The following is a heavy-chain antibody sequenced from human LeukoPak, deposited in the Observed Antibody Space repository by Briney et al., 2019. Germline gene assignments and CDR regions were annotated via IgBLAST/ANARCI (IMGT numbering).Heavy chain of an antibody. Sequence: PSETLSLTCAVYGGSFSGYYWSWIRQPPGKGLEWIGEINHSGSTNYNPSLKSRVTISVDTSKNQFSLKLSSVTAADTAVYYYARWARYSSSWYSSNWFDPWGQGTLVTVSS. CDR3: ARWARYSSSWYSSNWFDP. CDR1: GGSFSGYY. V-gene: IGHV4-34*01. D-gene: IGHD6-13*01. CDR2: INHSGST. J-gene: IGHJ5*02.